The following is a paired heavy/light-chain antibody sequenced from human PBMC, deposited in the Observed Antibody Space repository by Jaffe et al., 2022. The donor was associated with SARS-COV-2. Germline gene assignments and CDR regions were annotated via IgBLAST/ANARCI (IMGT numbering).Heavy chain of an antibody. CDR3: SRGEVGRTYYFHY. J-gene: IGHJ4*02. D-gene: IGHD1-26*01. V-gene: IGHV1-18*01. CDR2: ISAYNGDT. CDR1: GYTFTSYD. Sequence: QVHLVQSGAEVKKPGASVKVSCKASGYTFTSYDINWVRQAPGQGLEWMGRISAYNGDTNSAQNLQGRVTMTTDTSTSTAYMELRSLTSDDTAVYYCSRGEVGRTYYFHYWGQGTLVTVSS.
Light chain of an antibody. V-gene: IGKV4-1*01. CDR3: QQYFSTPLT. CDR1: QSISYSSNNKNY. Sequence: DIVMTQSPDSLAVSLGERATINCKSSQSISYSSNNKNYLAWYQQKPGQPPKLLIYWASTRESGVPDRFSGSGSVTDFTLTISNLQAEDVAVYYCQQYFSTPLTFGGGTKVEIK. J-gene: IGKJ4*01. CDR2: WAS.